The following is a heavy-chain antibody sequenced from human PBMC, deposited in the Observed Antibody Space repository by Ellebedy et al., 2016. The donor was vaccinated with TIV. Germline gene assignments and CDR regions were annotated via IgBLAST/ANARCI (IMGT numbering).Heavy chain of an antibody. V-gene: IGHV3-23*01. Sequence: GGSLRLXXAASGFKFSGSAMSWVRQAPGKVLEWVSTITGSGRETWFADSVKGRFTISRDNSKNTLYLQLSSLRAEDTAVYYCAKGASATSKNAPLDYWGQGTLVTVSS. CDR1: GFKFSGSA. D-gene: IGHD1-1*01. J-gene: IGHJ4*02. CDR2: ITGSGRET. CDR3: AKGASATSKNAPLDY.